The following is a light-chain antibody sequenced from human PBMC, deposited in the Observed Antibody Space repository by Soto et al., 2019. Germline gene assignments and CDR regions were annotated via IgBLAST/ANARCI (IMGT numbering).Light chain of an antibody. V-gene: IGKV1-5*03. J-gene: IGKJ1*01. CDR2: RAS. CDR3: QQYNTYAWT. CDR1: QSISIW. Sequence: DIQMTQSPSTLSASVGDRVTITCRASQSISIWLAWYQQKPGKAPKLLIYRASSLESGVPSRFSGSASGTAFTLTISSLQPDDFATYYCQQYNTYAWTFGQGTKVEIK.